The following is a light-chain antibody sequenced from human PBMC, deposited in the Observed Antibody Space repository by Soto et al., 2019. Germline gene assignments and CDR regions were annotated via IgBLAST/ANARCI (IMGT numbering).Light chain of an antibody. J-gene: IGLJ2*01. CDR1: NIGSKS. CDR3: QVWDISSAHVI. Sequence: SYELTQPPSVSVAPGQTARVACGGSNIGSKSVHWYQQKPGHAPVLVMYYDSDRPSGIPERFSGSNSGNTATLTISRVEAGDEADDYCQVWDISSAHVIFGGGTQLTVL. CDR2: YDS. V-gene: IGLV3-21*01.